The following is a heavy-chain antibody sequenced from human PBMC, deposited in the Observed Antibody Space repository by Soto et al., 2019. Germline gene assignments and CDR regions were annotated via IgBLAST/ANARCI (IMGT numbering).Heavy chain of an antibody. V-gene: IGHV1-18*01. CDR1: GYTFTTYG. CDR3: ARFYASGRYPYDY. Sequence: ASVKVSCKASGYTFTTYGISWVRQAPGQGLEWMGWISAYNGNTNYAQNLQGRVTMTTDTSTSTAYMELRSLRSDDTAVYYCARFYASGRYPYDYWAQGTLVTVSS. CDR2: ISAYNGNT. J-gene: IGHJ4*02. D-gene: IGHD3-10*01.